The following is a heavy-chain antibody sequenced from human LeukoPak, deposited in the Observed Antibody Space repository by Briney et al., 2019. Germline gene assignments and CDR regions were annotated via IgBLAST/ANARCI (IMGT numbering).Heavy chain of an antibody. Sequence: PSETLSLTCAVYGGSFSGYYWSWIRQPPGKGLEWIEEINHSGSTNYNPSLKSRVTISVDTSKNQFSLKLSSVTAADTAVYYCARTGGNSPLGYWGQGTLVTVSS. CDR1: GGSFSGYY. J-gene: IGHJ4*02. D-gene: IGHD4-23*01. CDR3: ARTGGNSPLGY. V-gene: IGHV4-34*01. CDR2: INHSGST.